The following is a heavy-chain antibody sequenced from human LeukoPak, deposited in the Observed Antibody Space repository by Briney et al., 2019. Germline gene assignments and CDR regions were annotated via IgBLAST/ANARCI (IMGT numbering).Heavy chain of an antibody. Sequence: SVKVSCKASGGTFSSYAISWVRQAPGQGLEWMGGIIPIFGTANYAQKFQGRVTITTDESTSTAYMELSSLRSEDTSVYYCARGPSIQLWFDYWGQGTLVTVSS. CDR2: IIPIFGTA. D-gene: IGHD5-18*01. V-gene: IGHV1-69*05. CDR3: ARGPSIQLWFDY. CDR1: GGTFSSYA. J-gene: IGHJ4*02.